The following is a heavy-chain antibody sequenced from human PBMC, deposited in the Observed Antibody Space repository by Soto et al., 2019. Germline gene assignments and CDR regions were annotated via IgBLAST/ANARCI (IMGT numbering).Heavy chain of an antibody. V-gene: IGHV1-3*01. J-gene: IGHJ4*02. CDR1: GNTVPNYA. Sequence: AASVKVSCKASGNTVPNYAIHWVRQAPGQRLEWMGWINAGNGNTKYSQKFQGRVTITRDTSASTAYMELSSLRSEDTAVYYCARDLTSDFWGQGTLVTVSS. D-gene: IGHD3-9*01. CDR3: ARDLTSDF. CDR2: INAGNGNT.